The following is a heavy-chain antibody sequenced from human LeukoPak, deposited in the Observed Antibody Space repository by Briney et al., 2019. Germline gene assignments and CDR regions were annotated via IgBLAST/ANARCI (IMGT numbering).Heavy chain of an antibody. CDR2: INPNSGGA. Sequence: GASVKVSCKFSGYTLTELSMHWVRQAPGQGLEWMGWINPNSGGANYAQKFQGRVTMTRDTSISTAYMELSRLRSDDTAVYYCARGEETYYYGSGSYFWGQGTLVTVSS. CDR3: ARGEETYYYGSGSYF. V-gene: IGHV1-2*02. D-gene: IGHD3-10*01. CDR1: GYTLTELS. J-gene: IGHJ4*02.